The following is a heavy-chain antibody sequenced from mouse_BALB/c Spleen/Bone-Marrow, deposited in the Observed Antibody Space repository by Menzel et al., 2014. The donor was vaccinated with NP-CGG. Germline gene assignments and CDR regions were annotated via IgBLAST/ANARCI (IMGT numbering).Heavy chain of an antibody. CDR2: ISPRSGST. CDR3: TRIFDY. CDR1: GHIFANYW. Sequence: LQQSGSELVRPGASVKLSCKASGHIFANYWMHWVKQRHGQGLEWIGNISPRSGSTNYDEKFKSKATLTVDTSSATAYMYLNSLTSEDSAVYYCTRIFDYWGQGTILTVSS. J-gene: IGHJ2*01. V-gene: IGHV1S22*01.